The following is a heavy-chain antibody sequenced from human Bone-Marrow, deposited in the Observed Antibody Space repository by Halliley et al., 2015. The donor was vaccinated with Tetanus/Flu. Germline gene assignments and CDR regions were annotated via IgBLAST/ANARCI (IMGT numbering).Heavy chain of an antibody. V-gene: IGHV1-69*06. CDR2: IIPSFGTA. J-gene: IGHJ4*02. CDR1: GGTFSRYA. D-gene: IGHD1-26*01. Sequence: QLVQSGAEVKKPGSSVKVSCKASGGTFSRYAISWVRQAPGQGLEWMGGIIPSFGTAHYAQRFQGRVTITGDRSTSTAYMELSSLSSEDTAVYYCARDLGWGLLGALDYWGQGPLVTVSS. CDR3: ARDLGWGLLGALDY.